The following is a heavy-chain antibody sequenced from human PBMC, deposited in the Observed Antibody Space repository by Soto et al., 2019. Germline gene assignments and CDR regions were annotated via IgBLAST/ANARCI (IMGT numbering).Heavy chain of an antibody. J-gene: IGHJ4*02. CDR3: ARGREENDYGDFRFDY. Sequence: PSETLSLTCAVYGGSFSTYYWSWIRQPPGKGLEWIGEINHSGSTNYNPSLKSRVTISLDTSKNQFSVKLSSVTAADTAVYYCARGREENDYGDFRFDYWGQGTLVTVSS. V-gene: IGHV4-34*01. CDR2: INHSGST. CDR1: GGSFSTYY. D-gene: IGHD4-17*01.